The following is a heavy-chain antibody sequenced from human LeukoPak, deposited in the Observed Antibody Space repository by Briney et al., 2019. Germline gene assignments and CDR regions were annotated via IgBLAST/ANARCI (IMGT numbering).Heavy chain of an antibody. CDR2: IGGSGVST. D-gene: IGHD2-2*01. CDR3: ASGPVPAAYMDV. Sequence: GGSLRLSCAASGFTFSSFAMSWVRQAPGKGLAWVSAIGGSGVSTYYADSVKGRFTISRDNSKNTLYLQMNSLRPEDTAVYYCASGPVPAAYMDVWGKGTTVTVSS. J-gene: IGHJ6*03. CDR1: GFTFSSFA. V-gene: IGHV3-23*01.